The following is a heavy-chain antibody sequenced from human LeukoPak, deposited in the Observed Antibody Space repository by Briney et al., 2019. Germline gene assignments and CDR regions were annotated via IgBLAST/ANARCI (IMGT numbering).Heavy chain of an antibody. D-gene: IGHD3-9*01. J-gene: IGHJ4*02. V-gene: IGHV3-23*01. Sequence: PGRSLRLSCAASGFTFSSYAMSWVRQAPGKGLEWVSAISGSGGSTYYADSVKGRFTISRDNSKNTLYLQMNSLRAEDTAVYYCAKRRYFDWLLFPYYFDYWGQGTLVTVSS. CDR1: GFTFSSYA. CDR2: ISGSGGST. CDR3: AKRRYFDWLLFPYYFDY.